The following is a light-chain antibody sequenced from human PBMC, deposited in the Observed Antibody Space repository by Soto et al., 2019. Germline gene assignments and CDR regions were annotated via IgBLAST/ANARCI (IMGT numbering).Light chain of an antibody. J-gene: IGKJ5*01. CDR1: QSVDNF. Sequence: DIVFTQSPATLSSSPGERVTLSCRASQSVDNFLAWYQQKPGQPPRLLIYDASNRASGIPARFSGSGSGTAFNLTISSLEPEDLAIYFCEQRKKWPPITFGQGTRLES. V-gene: IGKV3-11*01. CDR3: EQRKKWPPIT. CDR2: DAS.